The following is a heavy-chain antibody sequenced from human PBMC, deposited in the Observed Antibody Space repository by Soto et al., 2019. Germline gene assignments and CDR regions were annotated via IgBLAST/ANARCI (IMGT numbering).Heavy chain of an antibody. D-gene: IGHD6-13*01. Sequence: EVQLVESGGGLVKPGGSLRLSCASSGFPFGSFGMNWVRQAPGKGLEWVSCISSRSTYIYYADSVKGRFTVSRDNAKNSMFLQMNSLRAEDTAVYYCARDTTIAAGGLDYDSAVDVWGQGTTVTVSS. V-gene: IGHV3-21*01. CDR1: GFPFGSFG. J-gene: IGHJ6*02. CDR3: ARDTTIAAGGLDYDSAVDV. CDR2: ISSRSTYI.